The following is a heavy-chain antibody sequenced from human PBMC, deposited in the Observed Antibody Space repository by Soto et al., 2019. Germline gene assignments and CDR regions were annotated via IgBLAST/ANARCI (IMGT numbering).Heavy chain of an antibody. J-gene: IGHJ3*01. D-gene: IGHD6-13*01. Sequence: EVQLVESGGGLVQPGRSLRLSCAASGFTFDDYAMHWVRQAPGKGLEWVSGISWNSDNIVYADSVKGRFTISRDNAKNSLYLQMNSLRAEDTAVYYCAKVAAAGTLGVWGQGTMVTVSS. CDR3: AKVAAAGTLGV. CDR1: GFTFDDYA. CDR2: ISWNSDNI. V-gene: IGHV3-9*01.